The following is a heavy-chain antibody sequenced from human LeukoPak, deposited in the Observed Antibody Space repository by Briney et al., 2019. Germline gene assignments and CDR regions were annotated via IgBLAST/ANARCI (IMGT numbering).Heavy chain of an antibody. CDR1: GGSISSYY. D-gene: IGHD6-25*01. CDR3: ARDGTPIYSSGWVYMDV. V-gene: IGHV4-59*01. Sequence: KPSETLSLTCTVSGGSISSYYWSWIRQPPGKGLEWIGYIYYSGSTNYNPSLKSRVTISVDTSKNQFSLKLSSVTAADTAVYYCARDGTPIYSSGWVYMDVWGKGTTVTISS. CDR2: IYYSGST. J-gene: IGHJ6*04.